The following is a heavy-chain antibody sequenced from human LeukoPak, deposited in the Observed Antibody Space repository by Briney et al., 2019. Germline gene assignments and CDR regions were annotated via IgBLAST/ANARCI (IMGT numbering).Heavy chain of an antibody. CDR3: AREGAPAAMITFGGVLD. V-gene: IGHV4-30-2*01. Sequence: SETLSLTCTVSGGSISSGGHYWSWIRQPPGKGLEWIGYFYHGGSTYYNPSLKSRVTMSVDTSKNQFSLKLSSVTAADTAVYYRAREGAPAAMITFGGVLDWGQGTLVTVSS. J-gene: IGHJ4*02. CDR2: FYHGGST. CDR1: GGSISSGGHY. D-gene: IGHD3-16*01.